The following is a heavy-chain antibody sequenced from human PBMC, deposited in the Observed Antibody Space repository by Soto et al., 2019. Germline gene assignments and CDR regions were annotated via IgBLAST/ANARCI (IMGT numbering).Heavy chain of an antibody. CDR1: GGSISSSSYY. CDR3: AFCLGRVLWFGES. D-gene: IGHD3-10*01. Sequence: QLQLQESGPGLVKPSETLSLTCTVSGGSISSSSYYWGWIRQPPGKGLEWIGSIYYSGSTYYNPSLKSRVTISVDTSKNQFSLKLSSVTAADTAVYYCAFCLGRVLWFGESWGQGTLVTVSS. J-gene: IGHJ5*02. CDR2: IYYSGST. V-gene: IGHV4-39*01.